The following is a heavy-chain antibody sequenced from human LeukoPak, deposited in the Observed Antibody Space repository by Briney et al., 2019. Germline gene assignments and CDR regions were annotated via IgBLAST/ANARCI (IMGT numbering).Heavy chain of an antibody. CDR3: AKNAAGIVLMIYAPLDS. D-gene: IGHD2-8*01. Sequence: GGSLRLSCAASGFTFSKYAVSWVRQAPGKGLEWVSGLSGSGGSTYYADSVKGRFTISGDESKNTLSLQMNSLRPEDTAVYYCAKNAAGIVLMIYAPLDSWGQGTLVTVSS. CDR2: LSGSGGST. CDR1: GFTFSKYA. V-gene: IGHV3-23*01. J-gene: IGHJ4*02.